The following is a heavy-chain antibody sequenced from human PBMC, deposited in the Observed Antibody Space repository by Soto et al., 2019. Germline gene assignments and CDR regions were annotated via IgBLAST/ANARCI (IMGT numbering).Heavy chain of an antibody. CDR3: AKVIRADSTSSNFYYYSGLDV. Sequence: QVQLVESGGGVVQPGRSLRLSCAASGFTFRTYGMHWVRQAPGKGLEWLAVISNTGINKYYADSVKGRFTISRDNSRDTLFLQMNSLRGEDKAIYYCAKVIRADSTSSNFYYYSGLDVWGQGTTVTVSS. D-gene: IGHD6-6*01. J-gene: IGHJ6*02. V-gene: IGHV3-30*18. CDR1: GFTFRTYG. CDR2: ISNTGINK.